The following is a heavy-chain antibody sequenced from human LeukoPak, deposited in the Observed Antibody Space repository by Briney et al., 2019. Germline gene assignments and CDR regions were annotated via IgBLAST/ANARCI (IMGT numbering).Heavy chain of an antibody. CDR1: GGSISSSSYY. CDR3: ARAGDYGDHNWFDP. J-gene: IGHJ5*02. V-gene: IGHV4-39*07. D-gene: IGHD4-17*01. CDR2: IYYSGST. Sequence: SETLSLTCTVSGGSISSSSYYWGWIRQPPGKGLEWIGSIYYSGSTYYNPSLKSRVTISVDTSKNQFSLKLSSVTAADTAVYYCARAGDYGDHNWFDPWGQGTLVTVSS.